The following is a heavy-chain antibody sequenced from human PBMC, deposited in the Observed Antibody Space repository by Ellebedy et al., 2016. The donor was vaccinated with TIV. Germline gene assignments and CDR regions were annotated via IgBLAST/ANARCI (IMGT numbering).Heavy chain of an antibody. CDR2: MNPDSGDT. D-gene: IGHD3-9*01. CDR3: ARGRTWYHDVLNAFPALGY. J-gene: IGHJ4*02. CDR1: GFTFGNYD. Sequence: ASVTVSCXTSGFTFGNYDINWVRQATGQGLEWMGWMNPDSGDTGYARKFQGRVTMTRDTSISTAYLELGSLQSDDTAVYYCARGRTWYHDVLNAFPALGYWGQGTLLTVSS. V-gene: IGHV1-8*01.